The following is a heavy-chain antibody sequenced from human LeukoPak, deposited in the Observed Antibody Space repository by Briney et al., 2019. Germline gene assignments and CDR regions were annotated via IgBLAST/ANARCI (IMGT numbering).Heavy chain of an antibody. V-gene: IGHV1-2*02. CDR3: VTSSASNYANPRFDS. J-gene: IGHJ4*02. Sequence: ASVKVSCKASGYTFTDFYMHWVRQAPGQGLKWMGWINPNSGGTIYAQKFQGRVTMTRDTSISTAYMELSRGSDDTAVYYCVTSSASNYANPRFDSWGQGTLVTVSS. CDR1: GYTFTDFY. CDR2: INPNSGGT. D-gene: IGHD2-2*01.